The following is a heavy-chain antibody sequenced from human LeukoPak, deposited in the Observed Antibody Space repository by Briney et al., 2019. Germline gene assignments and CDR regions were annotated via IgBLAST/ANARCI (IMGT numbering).Heavy chain of an antibody. J-gene: IGHJ2*01. V-gene: IGHV4-61*08. CDR2: MYYSGST. Sequence: SETLSLTCTVSGGSISSGDNYWTWIRQPPGKGLEWIGYMYYSGSTNYNPSFKSRVIISVDTSKNQFSLKVSSVTAADTAVYYCARLHDYGGKNFDLWGRGTLVTVSS. CDR1: GGSISSGDNY. CDR3: ARLHDYGGKNFDL. D-gene: IGHD4-23*01.